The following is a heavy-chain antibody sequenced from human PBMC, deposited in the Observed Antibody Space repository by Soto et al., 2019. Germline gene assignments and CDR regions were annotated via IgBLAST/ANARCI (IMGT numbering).Heavy chain of an antibody. CDR2: IYYSGST. V-gene: IGHV4-61*01. CDR3: AKEGLESHSGEYYYYGMDV. CDR1: GGSVSSGSYY. D-gene: IGHD3-3*01. Sequence: PSETLSLTCTVSGGSVSSGSYYWSWIRQPPGKGLEWIGYIYYSGSTNYNPSLKSRVTISVDTSKNQFSLKLSSVTAADTAVYYCAKEGLESHSGEYYYYGMDVWGQGTTVTVSS. J-gene: IGHJ6*01.